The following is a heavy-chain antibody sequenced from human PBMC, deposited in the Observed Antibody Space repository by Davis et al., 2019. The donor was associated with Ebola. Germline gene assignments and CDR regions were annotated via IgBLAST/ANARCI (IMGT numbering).Heavy chain of an antibody. V-gene: IGHV3-21*01. CDR3: ARGDTATTFYYYYGMDV. CDR2: ISSSSSYI. D-gene: IGHD4-17*01. CDR1: GFTFSSYS. Sequence: GESLKISCAASGFTFSSYSMNWVRQAPGKGLEWVSSISSSSSYIYYADSVKSRFTISRDNAKNSLYLQMNSLRAEDTAVYYCARGDTATTFYYYYGMDVWGQGTTVTVSS. J-gene: IGHJ6*02.